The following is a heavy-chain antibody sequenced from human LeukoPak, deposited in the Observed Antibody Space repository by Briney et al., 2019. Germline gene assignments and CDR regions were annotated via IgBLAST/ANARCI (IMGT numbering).Heavy chain of an antibody. J-gene: IGHJ4*02. D-gene: IGHD3-16*01. CDR2: ISSSGSTI. CDR1: GFTFSDYY. V-gene: IGHV3-11*01. CDR3: TRDGSNGYHPLGWFDY. Sequence: GGSLRLSCAASGFTFSDYYMSWIRQAPGKGLEWVSYISSSGSTIYYADSVKGRFTISRDNAKNSLYLQMNSLRAEDTAVYYCTRDGSNGYHPLGWFDYWGQGTLVTVSS.